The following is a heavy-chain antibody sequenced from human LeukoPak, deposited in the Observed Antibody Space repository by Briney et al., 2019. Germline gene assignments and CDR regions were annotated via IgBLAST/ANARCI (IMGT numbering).Heavy chain of an antibody. CDR3: AKVSEGNCGGDCYSYYFHY. Sequence: GGSLRLSCVVSGFTFDDYAMHWVRQAPGKGLEWVSGISRNSGFRGYADSVKGRFTISRDNAKNSLYLQMNSLRPEDTALYYCAKVSEGNCGGDCYSYYFHYWGQGTLVTVSS. D-gene: IGHD2-21*02. J-gene: IGHJ4*02. V-gene: IGHV3-9*01. CDR1: GFTFDDYA. CDR2: ISRNSGFR.